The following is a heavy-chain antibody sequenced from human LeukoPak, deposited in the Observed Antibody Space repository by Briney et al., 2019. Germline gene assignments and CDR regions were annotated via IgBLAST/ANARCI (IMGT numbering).Heavy chain of an antibody. J-gene: IGHJ4*02. CDR3: ARLRDDILTGYHFDY. CDR2: IYYSGGT. D-gene: IGHD3-9*01. V-gene: IGHV4-59*08. CDR1: GGSISSYY. Sequence: SETLSLTCTVSGGSISSYYWSWIRQPPGKGLEWIGYIYYSGGTNYNPSLKSRVTISVDTSKNQFSLRLTSVTAADTAVYYCARLRDDILTGYHFDYWGQGALVTVSS.